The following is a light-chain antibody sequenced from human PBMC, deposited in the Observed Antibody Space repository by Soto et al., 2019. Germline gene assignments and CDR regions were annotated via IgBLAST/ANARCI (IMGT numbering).Light chain of an antibody. CDR2: VAV. J-gene: IGKJ1*01. V-gene: IGKV3-20*01. CDR3: QLYGTSPKT. Sequence: ENVLTQSPGTLSLSPGERATLSCRASQTVTNSHLAWYQHKPGQAPRLLIYVAVTRATGIPDRFTGSGFGTDFTLTISRLEPEDFAVYYCQLYGTSPKTFGQGTKVEI. CDR1: QTVTNSH.